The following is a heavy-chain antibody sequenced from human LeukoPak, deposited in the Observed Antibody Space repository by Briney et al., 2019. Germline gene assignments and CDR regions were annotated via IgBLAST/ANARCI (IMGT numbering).Heavy chain of an antibody. CDR2: IYYSGST. D-gene: IGHD6-19*01. V-gene: IGHV4-59*01. CDR3: ARIAVAGVYYMDV. Sequence: SETLSLTCTVSGGSISSYYWSWIRQPPGKGLEWMGYIYYSGSTSYKPSLKSRVTISVDTSKNQFSLKLSSVTAADTAVYYCARIAVAGVYYMDVWGKGTTVTISS. CDR1: GGSISSYY. J-gene: IGHJ6*03.